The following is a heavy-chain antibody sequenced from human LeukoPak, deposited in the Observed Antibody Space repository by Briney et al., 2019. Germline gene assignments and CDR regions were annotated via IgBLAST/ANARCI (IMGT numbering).Heavy chain of an antibody. CDR1: GASLSYYY. CDR3: AREGGSYYSSYYYGMDV. CDR2: VYYSGST. J-gene: IGHJ6*02. V-gene: IGHV4-59*01. D-gene: IGHD1-26*01. Sequence: PSETLSLTCTVSGASLSYYYWSWIRQPPGKGLEWIGYVYYSGSTNYNPSLKSRVTISVDTSKNQFSLKLSSVTAADTAVYYCAREGGSYYSSYYYGMDVWGQGTTVTVSS.